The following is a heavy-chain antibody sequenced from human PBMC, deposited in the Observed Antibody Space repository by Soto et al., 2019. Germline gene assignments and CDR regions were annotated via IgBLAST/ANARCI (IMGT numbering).Heavy chain of an antibody. V-gene: IGHV1-18*04. CDR1: GYTFTSYD. D-gene: IGHD1-26*01. J-gene: IGHJ4*02. CDR2: ISAYSGNT. CDR3: ARNPSGSNFDY. Sequence: ASVKVSCKASGYTFTSYDISWVRQAPGQGLEWMGWISAYSGNTDYAQRLQDRVTLTTDTSTSTAYMELRNLRSDDTAVYYCARNPSGSNFDYWGQGTLVTVSS.